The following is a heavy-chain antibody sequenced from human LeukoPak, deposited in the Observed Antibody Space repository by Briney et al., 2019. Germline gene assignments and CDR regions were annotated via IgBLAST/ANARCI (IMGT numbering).Heavy chain of an antibody. D-gene: IGHD2-15*01. J-gene: IGHJ5*02. Sequence: KPSETLSLTCTVSGYSISSGYYWGWIRQPPGKGLEWIGSIYHSGSTYYNPSLKSRVTISVDTSKNQFSLKLNSVTAADTAVYYCARAVAGWFDPWGQGTLVTVSS. CDR1: GYSISSGYY. CDR3: ARAVAGWFDP. CDR2: IYHSGST. V-gene: IGHV4-38-2*02.